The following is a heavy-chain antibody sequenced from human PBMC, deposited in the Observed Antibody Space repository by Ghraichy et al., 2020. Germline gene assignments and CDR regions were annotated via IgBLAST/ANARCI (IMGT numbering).Heavy chain of an antibody. D-gene: IGHD3-16*01. CDR2: IYYDGSNK. Sequence: GGSLRLSCAASGFTFSRYGIHWVRQAPGEGLEWVAFIYYDGSNKYYADSVKGRFTISRDNSQNTVYLQMNSLRVEDTAVYYCVRDPSDGDYVFWDFWGQGTLVTVSS. J-gene: IGHJ4*02. CDR3: VRDPSDGDYVFWDF. V-gene: IGHV3-33*01. CDR1: GFTFSRYG.